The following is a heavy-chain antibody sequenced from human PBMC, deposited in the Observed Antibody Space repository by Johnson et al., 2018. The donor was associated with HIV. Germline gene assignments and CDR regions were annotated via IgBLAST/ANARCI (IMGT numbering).Heavy chain of an antibody. V-gene: IGHV3-9*01. CDR2: ISWNSGST. CDR3: ARGVGGAGDDAFDI. CDR1: GFTFDDYA. D-gene: IGHD6-19*01. Sequence: VQLVESGGGLVQPGRSLRLSCAASGFTFDDYAMHWVRQAPGKGLEWVSGISWNSGSTGYGDSVKGRFTISRDNAKNSLYMQMNSLRAEDTALYYCARGVGGAGDDAFDIWGQGTMVTVSS. J-gene: IGHJ3*02.